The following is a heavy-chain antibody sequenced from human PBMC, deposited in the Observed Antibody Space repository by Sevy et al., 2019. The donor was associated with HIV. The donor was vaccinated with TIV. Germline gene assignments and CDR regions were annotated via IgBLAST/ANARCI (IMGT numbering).Heavy chain of an antibody. J-gene: IGHJ4*02. V-gene: IGHV5-51*01. CDR2: IYPDDSDT. CDR3: ATSRSGYFDSSGYYIY. Sequence: SLKISGKGSGYSFTSHWIGWVRHMPGKGLEWMGIIYPDDSDTRYSPSFQGQVTFSADKSISTAYLQWSSLKASDTAMYYCATSRSGYFDSSGYYIYWGQGTLVTVSS. CDR1: GYSFTSHW. D-gene: IGHD3-22*01.